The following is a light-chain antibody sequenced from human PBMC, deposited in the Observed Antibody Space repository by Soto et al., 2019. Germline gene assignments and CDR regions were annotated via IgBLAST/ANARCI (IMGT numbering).Light chain of an antibody. J-gene: IGKJ1*01. V-gene: IGKV2D-29*01. CDR3: LQSLHFPLT. Sequence: DIVMTQTPLSLSVTPGQPASISCKSSQSLLQTNGKTYLYWYLQKPGQPPQLLIYEASNRFSGVPDRFRGGGSGTDFTLKISRVEADDVGIYYCLQSLHFPLTFGQGTKVEIK. CDR2: EAS. CDR1: QSLLQTNGKTY.